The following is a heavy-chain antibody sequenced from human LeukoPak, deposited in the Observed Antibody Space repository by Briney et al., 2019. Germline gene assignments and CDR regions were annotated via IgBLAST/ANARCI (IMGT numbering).Heavy chain of an antibody. V-gene: IGHV3-23*01. J-gene: IGHJ4*02. CDR3: ANYRSRFGESNPQYFDY. CDR2: ISGSGGST. Sequence: GGSLRLSCAASGFTFSSYAMSWVRQAPGKGLEWVSAISGSGGSTYYADSVKGRFTISRDNSKNTLYLQMNSLRAEDTAVYYCANYRSRFGESNPQYFDYWGQGTLVTVSS. D-gene: IGHD3-10*01. CDR1: GFTFSSYA.